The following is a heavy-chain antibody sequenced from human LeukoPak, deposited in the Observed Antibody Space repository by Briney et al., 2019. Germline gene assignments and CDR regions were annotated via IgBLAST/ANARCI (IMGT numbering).Heavy chain of an antibody. D-gene: IGHD4-11*01. CDR2: IYHSGST. J-gene: IGHJ6*03. V-gene: IGHV4-38-2*01. CDR3: ARLGYDYLLYYYMDV. Sequence: SETLSLTCAVSGYSISSGYCWGWIRQPPGKGLEWIGSIYHSGSTYYNPSLKSRVTISVDTSKNQFSLKLSSVTAADTAVYYCARLGYDYLLYYYMDVWGKGTTVTVSS. CDR1: GYSISSGYC.